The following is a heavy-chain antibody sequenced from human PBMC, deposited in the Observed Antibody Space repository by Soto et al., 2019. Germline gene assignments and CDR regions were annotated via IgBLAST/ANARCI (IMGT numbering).Heavy chain of an antibody. CDR3: ARDQLYYNDISGRPLNAFDV. Sequence: EVDLVESGGGLVQSGGSLRLSCAASGFTFRNYGMNWVRQAPGKGLEWVSYIGIGSSTTYYADSVKGRFTISRDNARNLLYLQINSLGAEDTAVYYCARDQLYYNDISGRPLNAFDVWGQGTMVTVSS. CDR2: IGIGSSTT. D-gene: IGHD3-22*01. CDR1: GFTFRNYG. V-gene: IGHV3-48*01. J-gene: IGHJ3*01.